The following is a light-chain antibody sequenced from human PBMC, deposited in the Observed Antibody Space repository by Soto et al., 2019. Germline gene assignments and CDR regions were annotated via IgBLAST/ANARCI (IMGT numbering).Light chain of an antibody. Sequence: QSALTQPASVSGSPGQSITISCTGTTSDIGDYNYVSWYQQHAGKAPKLMIYHVTNRPSGVSDRFSGSKSGNTASLTISGLQAEDEADYYCSPYTSSNTYVFGTGTKLTVL. CDR1: TSDIGDYNY. J-gene: IGLJ1*01. CDR3: SPYTSSNTYV. V-gene: IGLV2-14*01. CDR2: HVT.